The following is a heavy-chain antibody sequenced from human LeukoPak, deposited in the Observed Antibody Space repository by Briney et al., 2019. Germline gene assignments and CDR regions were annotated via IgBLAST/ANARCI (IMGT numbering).Heavy chain of an antibody. CDR2: ISWNSGSI. Sequence: GGSLRLSCAASGFTFDDYAMHWVRQAPGKGLEWVSGISWNSGSIGYADSVKGRFTISRDNAKNSLYLQMNSLRAEDTALYYCAKDNGGIAAAGTFDYWGQGTLVTVSS. D-gene: IGHD6-13*01. CDR1: GFTFDDYA. V-gene: IGHV3-9*01. CDR3: AKDNGGIAAAGTFDY. J-gene: IGHJ4*02.